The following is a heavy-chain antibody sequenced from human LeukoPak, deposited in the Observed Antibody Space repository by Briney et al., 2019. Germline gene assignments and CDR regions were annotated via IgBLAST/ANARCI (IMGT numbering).Heavy chain of an antibody. J-gene: IGHJ4*02. CDR1: GYTFTGYY. CDR2: IIPIFGTA. D-gene: IGHD3-22*01. CDR3: ASWLPYYYDSSGYFDY. Sequence: ASVTVSCKASGYTFTGYYMHWVRQAPGQGLEWMGGIIPIFGTANYAQKFQGRVTITADESTSTAYMELSSLRSEDTAVYYCASWLPYYYDSSGYFDYWGQGTLVTVSS. V-gene: IGHV1-69*13.